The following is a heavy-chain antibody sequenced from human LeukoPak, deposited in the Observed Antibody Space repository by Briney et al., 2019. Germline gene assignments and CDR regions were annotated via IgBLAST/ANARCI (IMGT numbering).Heavy chain of an antibody. CDR3: ARGWSREQQLVDYFDY. D-gene: IGHD6-13*01. CDR1: GGSISSYY. Sequence: PSQTLSLTCTVSGGSISSYYWSWIRQPPGKGLEWIGYIHYSGSTNYNPSLKSRVTISVDTSKNQFSLKLSSVTAADTAVYYCARGWSREQQLVDYFDYWGQGTLVTVSS. V-gene: IGHV4-59*01. J-gene: IGHJ4*02. CDR2: IHYSGST.